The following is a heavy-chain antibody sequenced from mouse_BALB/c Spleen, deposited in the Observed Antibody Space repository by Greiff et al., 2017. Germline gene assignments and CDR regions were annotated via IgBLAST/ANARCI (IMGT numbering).Heavy chain of an antibody. D-gene: IGHD1-1*01. CDR1: GFTFSSFG. J-gene: IGHJ2*01. Sequence: DVQLVESGGGLVQPGGSRKLSCAASGFTFSSFGMHWVRQAPEKGLEWVAYISSGSSTIYYADTVKGRFTISRDNPKNTLFLQMTSLRSEDTAMYYCARFLYGLDYWGQGTTLTVSS. V-gene: IGHV5-17*02. CDR2: ISSGSSTI. CDR3: ARFLYGLDY.